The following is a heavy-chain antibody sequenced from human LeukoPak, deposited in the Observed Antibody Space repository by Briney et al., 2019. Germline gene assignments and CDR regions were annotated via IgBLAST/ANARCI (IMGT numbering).Heavy chain of an antibody. V-gene: IGHV3-30*04. CDR3: ARDRDRDIIGDGMDV. CDR2: ITYDGNNK. CDR1: GFTFSNYV. D-gene: IGHD2-15*01. Sequence: PGRSLRLSCAASGFTFSNYVMYWVRRAPGKGLEWVAVITYDGNNKHNADSVNARFTISRDNSRNTLYLQMNSLRPEDTAVYYCARDRDRDIIGDGMDVWGKGTTVTVSS. J-gene: IGHJ6*04.